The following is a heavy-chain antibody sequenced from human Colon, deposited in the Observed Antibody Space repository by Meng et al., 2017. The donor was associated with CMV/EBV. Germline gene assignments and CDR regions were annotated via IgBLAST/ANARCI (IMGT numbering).Heavy chain of an antibody. CDR1: GGTFSSYA. CDR3: AAEGEGAHGYYYYGMDV. V-gene: IGHV1-58*02. CDR2: IVVGSGNT. J-gene: IGHJ6*02. Sequence: SVPVSCKASGGTFSSYAISWVRQAPGRGLEWMGGIVVGSGNTNYAQKFQERVTITRDMSTSTAYMELSSLRSEDTAVYYCAAEGEGAHGYYYYGMDVWGQGTTVTVSS. D-gene: IGHD1-26*01.